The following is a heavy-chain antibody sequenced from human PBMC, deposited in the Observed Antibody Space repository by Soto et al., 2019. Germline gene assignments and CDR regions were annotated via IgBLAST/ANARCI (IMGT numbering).Heavy chain of an antibody. CDR2: IYSGGST. CDR1: GFTVSSNY. V-gene: IGHV3-66*01. CDR3: ARDSPGIGIDY. J-gene: IGHJ4*02. Sequence: GGSLRLSCAASGFTVSSNYMSWVRQAPGKGLEWVSVIYSGGSTYYADSVKGRFTISRDNSKNTLYLQMNSLRAEDTAVYYCARDSPGIGIDYWGQGTLVTVSS.